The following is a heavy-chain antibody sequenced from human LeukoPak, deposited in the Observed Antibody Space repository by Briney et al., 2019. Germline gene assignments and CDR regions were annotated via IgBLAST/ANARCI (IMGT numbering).Heavy chain of an antibody. CDR1: GFTVSSNS. V-gene: IGHV3-53*01. Sequence: GGSLRLSCTASGFTVSSNSMSWVRQAPGKGLEWVSFIYSGGNTHYSDSVKGRFTISRDNSKNTLYLQMNSLRAEDTAVYYCARALVVAIHRFDYWGQGTLVTVSS. CDR3: ARALVVAIHRFDY. CDR2: IYSGGNT. J-gene: IGHJ4*02. D-gene: IGHD3-22*01.